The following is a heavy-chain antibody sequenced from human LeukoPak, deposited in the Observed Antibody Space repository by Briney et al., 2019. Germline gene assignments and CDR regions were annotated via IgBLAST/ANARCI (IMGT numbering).Heavy chain of an antibody. CDR1: GFTFSSYG. V-gene: IGHV3-33*01. Sequence: GGSLRLSCAASGFTFSSYGMHWVRQAPGKGLEWVAVIWYDGSNKYYADSVKGRFTISRDNSKNTLYLQMNSLRAEDTAVYYCARQAAAGSPYYYYMDVWGKGTTVTVSS. CDR2: IWYDGSNK. J-gene: IGHJ6*03. CDR3: ARQAAAGSPYYYYMDV. D-gene: IGHD6-13*01.